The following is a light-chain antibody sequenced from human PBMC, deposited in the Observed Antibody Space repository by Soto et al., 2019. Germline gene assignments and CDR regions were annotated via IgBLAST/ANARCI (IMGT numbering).Light chain of an antibody. J-gene: IGKJ1*01. Sequence: ETVLTQSPGTLSLSPGERATLSCRASQSVSSSYLAWYQHKPGQAPRLLIYGASSRATGIPDRFSGSGSGTDSTLTISRLEPEDFAVYYCQQYGSSAWTLGQGTKVDIK. V-gene: IGKV3-20*01. CDR1: QSVSSSY. CDR2: GAS. CDR3: QQYGSSAWT.